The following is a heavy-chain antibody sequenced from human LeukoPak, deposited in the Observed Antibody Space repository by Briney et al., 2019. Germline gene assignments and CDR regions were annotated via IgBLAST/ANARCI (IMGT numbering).Heavy chain of an antibody. D-gene: IGHD3-22*01. Sequence: GGSLRLSCAASGFTFSSYWMHWVRQAPGKGLEWVSSISSSSSYIYYADSVKGRFTISRDNAKNSLYLQMNSLRAEDTAVYYCARVWGDSSGYDTYDPWGQGTLVTVSS. CDR2: ISSSSSYI. CDR1: GFTFSSYW. CDR3: ARVWGDSSGYDTYDP. J-gene: IGHJ5*02. V-gene: IGHV3-21*01.